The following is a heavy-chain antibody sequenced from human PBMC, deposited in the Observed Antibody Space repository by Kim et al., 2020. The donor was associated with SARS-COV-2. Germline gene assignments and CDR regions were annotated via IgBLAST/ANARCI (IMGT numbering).Heavy chain of an antibody. J-gene: IGHJ4*02. CDR2: T. V-gene: IGHV1-8*01. Sequence: TGYAQKCQGRGTMIRKTAISTAYMELSSLRAEDTAVYYCARGGWSREFDYWGQGTLVTVSS. D-gene: IGHD2-15*01. CDR3: ARGGWSREFDY.